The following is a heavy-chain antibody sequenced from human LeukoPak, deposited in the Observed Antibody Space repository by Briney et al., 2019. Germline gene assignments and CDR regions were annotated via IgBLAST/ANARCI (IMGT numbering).Heavy chain of an antibody. Sequence: ASVKVSCKASGCTFTSYGISWVRQAPGQGLERMGWISAYNGNTNYAQKLQGRVTMTTDTSTSTAYMELRSLRSDDSAVYYCARGRDGYNPTADYWGQGTLVAVSS. J-gene: IGHJ4*02. V-gene: IGHV1-18*01. CDR3: ARGRDGYNPTADY. D-gene: IGHD5-24*01. CDR1: GCTFTSYG. CDR2: ISAYNGNT.